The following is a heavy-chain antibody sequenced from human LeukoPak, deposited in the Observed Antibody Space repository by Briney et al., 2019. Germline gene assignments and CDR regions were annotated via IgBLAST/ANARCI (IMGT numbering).Heavy chain of an antibody. D-gene: IGHD6-19*01. CDR2: IYYSGST. J-gene: IGHJ4*02. CDR1: GGSVSSGSYY. V-gene: IGHV4-61*01. Sequence: KTSETLSLTCTVSGGSVSSGSYYWSWIRQPPGKGLEWIGYIYYSGSTNYNPSLKSRVTISVDTSKNQFSLKLSSVTAADTAVYYCARSRPYSSGWYKSSAYFDYWGQGTLVTVSS. CDR3: ARSRPYSSGWYKSSAYFDY.